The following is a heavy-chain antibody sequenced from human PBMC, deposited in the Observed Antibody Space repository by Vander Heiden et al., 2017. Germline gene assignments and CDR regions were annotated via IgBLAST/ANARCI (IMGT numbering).Heavy chain of an antibody. Sequence: EVQLLESGGGLVQPGGSLRLPCAASGFSFSSYAMSWVRQAPGKGLEVVSAISGSGGRTHYADSVKGRFTISRDKSKNTLYLQMNSLRAEDTAVYYCAKGSNVAATSDYWGQGTLVTVSS. J-gene: IGHJ4*02. CDR1: GFSFSSYA. CDR3: AKGSNVAATSDY. CDR2: ISGSGGRT. V-gene: IGHV3-23*01. D-gene: IGHD2-15*01.